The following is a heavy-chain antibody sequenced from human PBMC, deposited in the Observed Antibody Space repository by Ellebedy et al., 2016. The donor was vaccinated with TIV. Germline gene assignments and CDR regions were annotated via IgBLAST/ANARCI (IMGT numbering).Heavy chain of an antibody. V-gene: IGHV4-31*03. Sequence: SGTLSLTCRVSGASIDSGGSYWNWIRHHPGKGLEWIGYIYYSGRTEYNPSLKSRVSMSVDPSKTQFSLRLTSVTAADTAVYFCARDANDYGIDAFDIWGHGTMVTVSA. CDR1: GASIDSGGSY. CDR3: ARDANDYGIDAFDI. J-gene: IGHJ3*02. CDR2: IYYSGRT. D-gene: IGHD4-17*01.